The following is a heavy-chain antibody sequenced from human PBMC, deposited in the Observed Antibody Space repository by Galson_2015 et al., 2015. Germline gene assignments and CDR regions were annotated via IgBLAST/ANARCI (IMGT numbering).Heavy chain of an antibody. J-gene: IGHJ5*02. Sequence: TLSLTCTVSGGSISSGSYYWSWIRQPAGKGLEWIGRIYTSGSTNYNPSLKSRVTISVDTSKNQFSLKLSSVTAADTAVYYCARGVVAATGWFDPWDQGTLVTVSS. D-gene: IGHD2-15*01. CDR2: IYTSGST. CDR1: GGSISSGSYY. CDR3: ARGVVAATGWFDP. V-gene: IGHV4-61*02.